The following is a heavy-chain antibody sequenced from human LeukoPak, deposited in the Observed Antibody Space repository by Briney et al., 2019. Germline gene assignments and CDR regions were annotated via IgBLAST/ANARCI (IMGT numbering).Heavy chain of an antibody. D-gene: IGHD6-19*01. Sequence: GGALRLSCAASGFTFSSYSMNWVRQAPGKGLEWVSYISSSSSTIYYADSVKGRFTISRDNAKNSLYLQMNSLRDEDTAVYYCARSSSGWYNWFDPWGQGTLVTVSS. CDR3: ARSSSGWYNWFDP. V-gene: IGHV3-48*02. J-gene: IGHJ5*02. CDR1: GFTFSSYS. CDR2: ISSSSSTI.